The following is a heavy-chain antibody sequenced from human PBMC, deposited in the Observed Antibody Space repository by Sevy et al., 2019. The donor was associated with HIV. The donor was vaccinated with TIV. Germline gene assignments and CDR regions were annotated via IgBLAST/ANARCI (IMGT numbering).Heavy chain of an antibody. D-gene: IGHD3-16*01. J-gene: IGHJ4*02. V-gene: IGHV3-23*01. CDR3: AKDYTASIPT. CDR2: ISGSGTRT. Sequence: GGSLRLSCAVSGFSFDSYGMTWVRQAPGKGLEWVSAISGSGTRTYYADSVKGRFIISRDNSKYTLYLQMNSLRAEDMAVYYCAKDYTASIPTWGQGTLVTVSS. CDR1: GFSFDSYG.